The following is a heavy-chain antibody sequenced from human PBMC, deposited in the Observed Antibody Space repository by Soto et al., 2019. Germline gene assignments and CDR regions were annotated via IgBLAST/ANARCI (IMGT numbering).Heavy chain of an antibody. Sequence: ASVKVSCKASGYTFTGYYMHWVRQAPGQGLEWMGWINPNSGGTNYAQKFQGRVTMTRDTSISTAYMELSRLRSDDTAVYYCARDQSASDFWSGYLGYWGQGTLVTAPQ. CDR1: GYTFTGYY. J-gene: IGHJ4*02. D-gene: IGHD3-3*01. V-gene: IGHV1-2*02. CDR3: ARDQSASDFWSGYLGY. CDR2: INPNSGGT.